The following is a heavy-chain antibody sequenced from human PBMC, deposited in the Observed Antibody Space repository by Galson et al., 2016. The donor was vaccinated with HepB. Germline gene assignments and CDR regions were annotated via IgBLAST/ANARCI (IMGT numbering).Heavy chain of an antibody. CDR1: GFTFSSYA. CDR2: VVGAGDRA. J-gene: IGHJ4*02. Sequence: SLRLSCAASGFTFSSYAMSWVRQAPGKGLERVSGVVGAGDRAYYADSVKGRFTASRDNPKNTLYLQMNSLRAEDTAVYYCAKSRRAGIAGVVAATYFFDYWGQGTLVTVSS. V-gene: IGHV3-23*01. D-gene: IGHD2-15*01. CDR3: AKSRRAGIAGVVAATYFFDY.